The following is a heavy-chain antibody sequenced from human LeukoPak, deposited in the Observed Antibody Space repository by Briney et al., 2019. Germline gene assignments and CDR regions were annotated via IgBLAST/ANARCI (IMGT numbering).Heavy chain of an antibody. CDR1: GGSISSYY. CDR3: ARDYRAAARYYYYGMDV. V-gene: IGHV4-59*01. J-gene: IGHJ6*02. Sequence: SETLSLTCTVSGGSISSYYWSWIRQPPGKGLEWIGYIYYSGSTNYNPSLKGRVTISVDTSKNQFSLKLSSVTAADTAVYYCARDYRAAARYYYYGMDVWGQGTTVAVSS. CDR2: IYYSGST. D-gene: IGHD2-2*01.